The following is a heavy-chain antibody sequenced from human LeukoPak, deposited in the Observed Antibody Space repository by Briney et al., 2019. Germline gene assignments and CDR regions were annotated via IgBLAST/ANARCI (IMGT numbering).Heavy chain of an antibody. CDR2: INHSGST. CDR1: GGAFSGYY. V-gene: IGHV4-34*01. Sequence: SETLSLTCAVYGGAFSGYYWSWIRQPPGKGLEWIGEINHSGSTNYNPSLKSRVTISVDTSKKQFSLKLSSVTAADTAVYYCARAPYYDFWSGYIDYWGQGTLVTVSS. CDR3: ARAPYYDFWSGYIDY. J-gene: IGHJ4*02. D-gene: IGHD3-3*01.